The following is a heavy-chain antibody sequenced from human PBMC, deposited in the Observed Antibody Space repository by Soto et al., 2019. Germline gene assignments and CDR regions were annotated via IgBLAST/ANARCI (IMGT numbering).Heavy chain of an antibody. CDR3: ARHGSTSLCSSTSCPEDYYGMDG. V-gene: IGHV4-39*01. CDR2: IYYSGST. CDR1: GGSISSSSYY. Sequence: PSATLSLTCTVSGGSISSSSYYWGWIRQPPGKGLEWIGRIYYSGSTYYNPSLKSRVTISVDTSKNQFSLKLSSVTAADTAVYYCARHGSTSLCSSTSCPEDYYGMDGWGQGTTVTVSS. J-gene: IGHJ6*02. D-gene: IGHD2-2*01.